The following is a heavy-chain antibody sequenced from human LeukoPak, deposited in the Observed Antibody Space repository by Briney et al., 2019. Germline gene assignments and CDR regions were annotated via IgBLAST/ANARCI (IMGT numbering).Heavy chain of an antibody. CDR2: ISYDGSNK. D-gene: IGHD4-23*01. CDR3: ARDSPDPTTVVTSPPFDY. CDR1: GFTFSSYG. V-gene: IGHV3-30*03. Sequence: GGSLRLSCAASGFTFSSYGMHWVRQAPGKGLEWVAVISYDGSNKYYADSVKGRFTISRDNSKNTLYLQMNSLRAEDTAVYYCARDSPDPTTVVTSPPFDYWGQGTLVTVSS. J-gene: IGHJ4*02.